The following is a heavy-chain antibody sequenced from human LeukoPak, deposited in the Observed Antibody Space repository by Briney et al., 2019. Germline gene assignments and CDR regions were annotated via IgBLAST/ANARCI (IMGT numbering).Heavy chain of an antibody. CDR3: ASYYSDSEYFQH. D-gene: IGHD4-11*01. CDR2: IYYTGKT. Sequence: PSETLSLTCTVSGGSINSFSWSWIRQPPGEGLEWIGYIYYTGKTNYNPSLTSQVTISIDPSKNQFTLNVSSMTAADTAVYYCASYYSDSEYFQHWGQGTLVTVSS. V-gene: IGHV4-59*13. J-gene: IGHJ1*01. CDR1: GGSINSFS.